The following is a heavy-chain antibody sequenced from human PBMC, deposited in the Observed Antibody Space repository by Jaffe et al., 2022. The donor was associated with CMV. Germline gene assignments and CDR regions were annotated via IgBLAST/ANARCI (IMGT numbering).Heavy chain of an antibody. D-gene: IGHD3-22*01. CDR2: IYSGGST. CDR1: GFTVSYNY. J-gene: IGHJ4*02. CDR3: ARAVWRNYYPLYYFDD. Sequence: VQLVESGGVLIQPGGSLRLSCVASGFTVSYNYMGWLRQAPGRGLEWVSSIYSGGSTFYADSVQGRFTISRDNSKNTVYLQMNSLRAEDTAVYYCARAVWRNYYPLYYFDDWGQGTLLTVSS. V-gene: IGHV3-53*01.